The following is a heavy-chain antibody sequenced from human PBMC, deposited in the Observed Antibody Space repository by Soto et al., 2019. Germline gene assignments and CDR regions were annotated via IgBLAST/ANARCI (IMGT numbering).Heavy chain of an antibody. D-gene: IGHD2-15*01. J-gene: IGHJ4*02. CDR1: GYTFTSYA. V-gene: IGHV1-3*01. CDR3: ARDHLPRRAATSNYGY. CDR2: INAGNGNT. Sequence: QVQLVQSGAEVKKPGASVKVSCKASGYTFTSYAMHWVRQAPGQRLEWMGWINAGNGNTKYSQKFQGRVTITRDTSASTAYMELSSLRSEDTAVYYCARDHLPRRAATSNYGYWGQGTLVTVSS.